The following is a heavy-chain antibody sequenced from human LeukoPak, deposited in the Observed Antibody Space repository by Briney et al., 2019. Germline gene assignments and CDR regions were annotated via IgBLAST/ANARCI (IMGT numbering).Heavy chain of an antibody. D-gene: IGHD1-26*01. V-gene: IGHV3-11*01. CDR3: ARVGAAAPSFYYYYYMDV. CDR2: ISSSGSTI. CDR1: GFTFSDYY. J-gene: IGHJ6*03. Sequence: GGSLRLSCAASGFTFSDYYMSWIRQAPGKGLEWVSYISSSGSTIYYADSVKGRFTISRDNAKNSLYLQMNSLRAEDTAVYYCARVGAAAPSFYYYYYMDVWGKGTTVTISS.